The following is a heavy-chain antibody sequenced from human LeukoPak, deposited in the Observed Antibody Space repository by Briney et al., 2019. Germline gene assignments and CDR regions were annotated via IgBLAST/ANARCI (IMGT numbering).Heavy chain of an antibody. D-gene: IGHD3-10*01. Sequence: SVKVSCKASGGTFSSYAISWVRQAPGQGLEWMGGIIPIFGTANYAQKFQGRVTITADESTSTAYMELSSLRSEDTAVYYCARDRMVRGVPNDYWGQGTLVTVSS. V-gene: IGHV1-69*13. CDR1: GGTFSSYA. CDR2: IIPIFGTA. J-gene: IGHJ4*02. CDR3: ARDRMVRGVPNDY.